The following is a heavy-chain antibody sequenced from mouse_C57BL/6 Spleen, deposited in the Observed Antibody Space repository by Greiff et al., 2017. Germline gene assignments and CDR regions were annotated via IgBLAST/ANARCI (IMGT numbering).Heavy chain of an antibody. D-gene: IGHD2-5*01. CDR1: GYAFSSSW. J-gene: IGHJ3*01. CDR3: ARGSNYPFAY. V-gene: IGHV1-82*01. CDR2: IYPGDGDT. Sequence: QVQLKQSGPELVKPGASVKISCKASGYAFSSSWMNWVKQRPGKGLEWIGRIYPGDGDTNYNGKFKGKATLTADKSSSTAYMQLSSLTSEDSAVYFCARGSNYPFAYWGQGTLVTVSA.